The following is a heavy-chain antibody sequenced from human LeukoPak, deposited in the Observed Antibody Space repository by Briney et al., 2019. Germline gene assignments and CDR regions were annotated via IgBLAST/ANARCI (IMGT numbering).Heavy chain of an antibody. J-gene: IGHJ4*02. CDR3: ARRIRYCSGGSCLSLFDY. Sequence: SETLSLTCAVYGGSFSGYYWSWIRQPPGKGLEWIGEINHSGSTNYNPSLKSRVTISVDTSKNQFSLKLSSVTAADTVVYYCARRIRYCSGGSCLSLFDYWGQGTLVTVSS. V-gene: IGHV4-34*01. CDR2: INHSGST. D-gene: IGHD2-15*01. CDR1: GGSFSGYY.